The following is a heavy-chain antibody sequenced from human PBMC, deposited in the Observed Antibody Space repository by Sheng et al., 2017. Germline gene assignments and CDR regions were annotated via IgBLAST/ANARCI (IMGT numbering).Heavy chain of an antibody. Sequence: QVQLQQWGAGLLKPSETLSLTCAVYGGSFSGYYWSWIRQPPGKGLEWIGEINHSGSTNYNPSLKSRVTISVDTSKNQFSLKLSSVTAADTAVYYCATRRVASYSSLYNWFDPVGPGNPWSPSPQ. V-gene: IGHV4-34*01. CDR2: INHSGST. CDR3: ATRRVASYSSLYNWFDP. D-gene: IGHD6-6*01. CDR1: GGSFSGYY. J-gene: IGHJ5*02.